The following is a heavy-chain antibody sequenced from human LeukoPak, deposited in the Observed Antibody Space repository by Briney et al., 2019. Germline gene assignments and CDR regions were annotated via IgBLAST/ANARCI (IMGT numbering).Heavy chain of an antibody. Sequence: GGTLRLSCAASGFTFSSYGMSWVRQAPGKGLEWVSAISGSGGSTYYADSVKGRFTISRDNAKNSLYLQMNSLRAEDTAVYYCARDLRGYSGYDLPYWGQGTLVTVSS. CDR3: ARDLRGYSGYDLPY. J-gene: IGHJ4*02. V-gene: IGHV3-23*01. CDR1: GFTFSSYG. CDR2: ISGSGGST. D-gene: IGHD5-12*01.